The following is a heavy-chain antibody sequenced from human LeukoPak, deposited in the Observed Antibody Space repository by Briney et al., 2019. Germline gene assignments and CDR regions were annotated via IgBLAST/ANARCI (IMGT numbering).Heavy chain of an antibody. CDR1: GGSISGYY. V-gene: IGHV4-4*07. Sequence: SETMSLTCTVSGGSISGYYWNWIRQTAGKGLEWIGRIYSSGSTNYNPSLKSRVTMSVDTSKNQFSLKLSSVTAADTAVYYCAREGYYGSGSYSLMDVWGQGTTVTVSS. D-gene: IGHD3-10*01. CDR3: AREGYYGSGSYSLMDV. J-gene: IGHJ6*02. CDR2: IYSSGST.